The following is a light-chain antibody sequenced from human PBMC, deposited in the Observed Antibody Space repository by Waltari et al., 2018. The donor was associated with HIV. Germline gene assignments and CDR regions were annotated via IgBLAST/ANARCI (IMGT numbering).Light chain of an antibody. Sequence: QSVLTQPPSVSAAPGQKVTISCSGRSSNIETHYVSWYHQVPGTAPKLLIFDDNRRPSGIPDRFTGSKSATSATLGITGLQAGDEADYYCGTWDSRLSAYVFGTGTKVTVL. CDR1: SSNIETHY. CDR2: DDN. V-gene: IGLV1-51*01. J-gene: IGLJ1*01. CDR3: GTWDSRLSAYV.